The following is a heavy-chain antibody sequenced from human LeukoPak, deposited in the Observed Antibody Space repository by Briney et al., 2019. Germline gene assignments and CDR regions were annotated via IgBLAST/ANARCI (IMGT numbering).Heavy chain of an antibody. Sequence: SETLSLTCSISGCSISSYYWNWIRQSPGKGLEWIGYIFYSGTTNYNPSLKSRVTISVDTSKNQLSLKLNSVTAADTAVYYCARDSGGPYDSSGFDYWGQGTLVTVSS. V-gene: IGHV4-59*01. J-gene: IGHJ4*02. CDR2: IFYSGTT. CDR1: GCSISSYY. D-gene: IGHD3-22*01. CDR3: ARDSGGPYDSSGFDY.